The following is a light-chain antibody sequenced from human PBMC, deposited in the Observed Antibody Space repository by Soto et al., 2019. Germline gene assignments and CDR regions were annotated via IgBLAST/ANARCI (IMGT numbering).Light chain of an antibody. CDR2: GAS. V-gene: IGKV3-20*01. J-gene: IGKJ1*01. Sequence: EIVLTQSPGTLSLSPGERATLSCRASQSVSSSYLAWYQQKPGQAPSLLIYGASSRATGIPDRFSGSGSGTDFTLTISRLEPEDFAVYYCQQYGSSRTFGQGTNVEIK. CDR3: QQYGSSRT. CDR1: QSVSSSY.